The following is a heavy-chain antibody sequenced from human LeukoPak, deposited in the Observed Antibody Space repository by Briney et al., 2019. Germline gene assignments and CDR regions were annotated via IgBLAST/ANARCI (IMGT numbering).Heavy chain of an antibody. CDR1: GSTFSSYA. V-gene: IGHV3-23*01. J-gene: IGHJ5*02. CDR3: AYGGCPYFDCSQLT. CDR2: ISGSGGST. Sequence: GGSLRLSCAASGSTFSSYAMSWVRQAPGKGLEWVSAISGSGGSTYYADSVKGRFTISRDNSKNTLYLQMNSLRAEDTAVYYCAYGGCPYFDCSQLTWGQGTLVTVSS. D-gene: IGHD3-9*01.